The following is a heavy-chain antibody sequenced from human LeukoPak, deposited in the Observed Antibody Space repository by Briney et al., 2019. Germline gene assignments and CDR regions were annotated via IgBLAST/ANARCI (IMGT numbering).Heavy chain of an antibody. D-gene: IGHD3-22*01. V-gene: IGHV3-23*01. J-gene: IGHJ5*02. CDR2: ISGSGGTA. Sequence: PGGSLRLSCAASGFTFSIYAMSWVRQAPGKGLEWVSAISGSGGTAYYADSVKGRFTISRDNSKNTLYLQMNSLRTEDTAVYYCARDPLDSSGLMNWFDPWGQGTLVTVSS. CDR1: GFTFSIYA. CDR3: ARDPLDSSGLMNWFDP.